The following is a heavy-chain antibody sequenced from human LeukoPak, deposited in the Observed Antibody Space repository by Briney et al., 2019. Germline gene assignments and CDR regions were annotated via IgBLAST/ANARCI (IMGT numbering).Heavy chain of an antibody. Sequence: SETLSLTCTVSGGSISSHYWSWIRQPPGKGLEWIGYIYYSGSTNYNPSLKSRVTISVDTSKNQFSLKLSSVTAADTAVYYCARVPYYCSSTNCYFYMDVWGKGTTVTVSS. CDR1: GGSISSHY. CDR2: IYYSGST. J-gene: IGHJ6*03. D-gene: IGHD2-2*01. V-gene: IGHV4-59*11. CDR3: ARVPYYCSSTNCYFYMDV.